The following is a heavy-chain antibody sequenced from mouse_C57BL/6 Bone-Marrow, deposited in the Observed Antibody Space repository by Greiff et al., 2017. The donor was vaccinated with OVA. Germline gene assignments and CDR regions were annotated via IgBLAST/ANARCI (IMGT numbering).Heavy chain of an antibody. V-gene: IGHV1-83*01. CDR1: YTFTDYYM. Sequence: VQLKESGPELVKPGASVKMSCKASGYTFTDYYMHWVKQKPGKGLEWIGEIYHGSGNTYYNEKFKGKATLTADTSSSTAYMQLSSLTSEDSAVRGGNWYFDVWGTGTTVTVSS. J-gene: IGHJ1*03. CDR2: YHGSGNTY. CDR3: WYFDV.